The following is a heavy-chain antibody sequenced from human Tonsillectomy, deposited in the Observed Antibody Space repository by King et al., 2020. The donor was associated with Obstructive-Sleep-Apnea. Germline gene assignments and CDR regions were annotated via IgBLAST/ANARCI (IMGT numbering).Heavy chain of an antibody. V-gene: IGHV3-21*01. CDR1: GFIFSTYN. J-gene: IGHJ4*02. Sequence: VQMVESGGGLVKPGGSLRLSCAASGFIFSTYNMHWVRQAPGKGLEWVSSIGGTTSYIYYADSVKGRFTISRDNAKNSLYLEMNTLRAEDTAIYYCTRPSVNEYGDFVHWGQGTLVTVSS. D-gene: IGHD4-17*01. CDR3: TRPSVNEYGDFVH. CDR2: IGGTTSYI.